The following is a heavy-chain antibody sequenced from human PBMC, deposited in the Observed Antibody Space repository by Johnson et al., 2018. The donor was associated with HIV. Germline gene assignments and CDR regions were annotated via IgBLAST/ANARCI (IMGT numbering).Heavy chain of an antibody. CDR3: AKAMSPMVRGNI. V-gene: IGHV3-23*04. CDR1: GFTFTTSA. D-gene: IGHD3-10*01. Sequence: VQLVESGGGLVQPGGSLRLSCAASGFTFTTSAMSWVRQAPGKGLEWVSAISGSGGSTYYADSVKGRFTISRDNSKNTLYLQMNSLRAEDTAVYYCAKAMSPMVRGNIWGQGTMVTVSS. J-gene: IGHJ3*02. CDR2: ISGSGGST.